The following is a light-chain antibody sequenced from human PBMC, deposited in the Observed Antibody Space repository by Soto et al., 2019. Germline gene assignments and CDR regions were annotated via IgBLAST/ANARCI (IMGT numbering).Light chain of an antibody. J-gene: IGLJ2*01. Sequence: QSALTQPPSASGSPGQSVTISCTGTSSDVGGYNYVSWYQQHPGKVPKLMIYEVNKRPSGVPDRFSGSKSGNTASLTVSGLQAEDEADYYCSSYAGSNNLGVFGGGTKLTVL. CDR2: EVN. CDR1: SSDVGGYNY. V-gene: IGLV2-8*01. CDR3: SSYAGSNNLGV.